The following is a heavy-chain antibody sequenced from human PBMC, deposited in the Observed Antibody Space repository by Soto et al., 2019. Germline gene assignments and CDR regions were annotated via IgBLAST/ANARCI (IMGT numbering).Heavy chain of an antibody. Sequence: GASVKVSCKASGYTFTSYGISWVRQAPGQGLEWMGWISAYNGNTNYAQKLQGRVTMTTDTSTSTAYMELRSLRSDDTAVYYCAREGRWSYSLFQVRAIDFGMDVWGQGTTVTVSS. D-gene: IGHD1-26*01. CDR1: GYTFTSYG. J-gene: IGHJ6*02. CDR2: ISAYNGNT. V-gene: IGHV1-18*01. CDR3: AREGRWSYSLFQVRAIDFGMDV.